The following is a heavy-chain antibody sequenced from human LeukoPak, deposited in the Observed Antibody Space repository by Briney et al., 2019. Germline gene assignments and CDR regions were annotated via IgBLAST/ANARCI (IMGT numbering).Heavy chain of an antibody. CDR1: GFTFSSYS. J-gene: IGHJ4*02. D-gene: IGHD3-3*01. Sequence: GGSLRLSCAASGFTFSSYSMNWVRQAPGKGLEWVSSISSSSSYIYYADSVKGRFTISRDNAKNSLYLQMNSLRAEDTAVYYCARRFTIFGVVQNPTRLLPKKYYFDYWGQGTLVAVSS. CDR3: ARRFTIFGVVQNPTRLLPKKYYFDY. V-gene: IGHV3-21*01. CDR2: ISSSSSYI.